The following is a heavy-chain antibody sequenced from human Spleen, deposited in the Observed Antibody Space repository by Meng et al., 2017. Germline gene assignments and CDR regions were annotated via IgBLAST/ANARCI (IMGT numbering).Heavy chain of an antibody. CDR3: ARATERYYYDISYQY. V-gene: IGHV3-7*01. CDR2: IKEDGSDK. Sequence: GESLKISCAASGFTFNSYWMSWVRQAPGKGLEWVANIKEDGSDKYYVDSVKGRFTISRDNAKNSLYLQMNNLRAEDTAVYYCARATERYYYDISYQYWGQGTLVTVSS. J-gene: IGHJ4*02. D-gene: IGHD3-22*01. CDR1: GFTFNSYW.